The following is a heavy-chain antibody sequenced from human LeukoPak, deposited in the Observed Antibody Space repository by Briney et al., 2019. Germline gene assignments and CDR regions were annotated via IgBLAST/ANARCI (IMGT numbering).Heavy chain of an antibody. D-gene: IGHD4-23*01. Sequence: GGSLRLSCAASGFTFSSYSMNWVRQAPGKGLEWVSYISSSSSTIYYADSVKGRFTISRDNAKNSLYLQMNSLRAEDTAVYYCAGLPNGFRPTVVTYYYYYMDVWGKGTTVTVSS. CDR2: ISSSSSTI. CDR3: AGLPNGFRPTVVTYYYYYMDV. J-gene: IGHJ6*03. CDR1: GFTFSSYS. V-gene: IGHV3-48*01.